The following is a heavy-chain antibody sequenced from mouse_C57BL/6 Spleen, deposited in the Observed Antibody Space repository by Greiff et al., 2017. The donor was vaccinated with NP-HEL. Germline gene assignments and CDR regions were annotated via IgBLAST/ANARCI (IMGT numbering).Heavy chain of an antibody. Sequence: QVQLQQSGAELVRPGTSVKLSCKASGYTFTSYWMHWVKQRPGQGLEWIGVIDPSDSHTNYNQKFKGKATFTVDTSSSTAYMQLSSLTSEDSAVYYCARITTVVATGDYWGQGTTLTVSS. J-gene: IGHJ2*01. D-gene: IGHD1-1*01. CDR1: GYTFTSYW. V-gene: IGHV1-59*01. CDR2: IDPSDSHT. CDR3: ARITTVVATGDY.